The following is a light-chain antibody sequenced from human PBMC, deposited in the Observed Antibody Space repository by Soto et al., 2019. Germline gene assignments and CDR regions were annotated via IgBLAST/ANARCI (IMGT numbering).Light chain of an antibody. J-gene: IGKJ1*01. CDR1: QSVISN. CDR2: GVS. V-gene: IGKV3-20*01. Sequence: EVVMTLSPATLSVSPGERATLSCRASQSVISNLAWYQQKPGQAPRLLIYGVSTRATGIPDRFSGSWSGTDFTLSISRLEPEDFAVYYCGQFVSSPPRTFGQGTKV. CDR3: GQFVSSPPRT.